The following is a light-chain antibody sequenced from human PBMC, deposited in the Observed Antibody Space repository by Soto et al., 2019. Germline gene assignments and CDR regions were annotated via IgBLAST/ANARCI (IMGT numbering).Light chain of an antibody. CDR3: SSYISSSTYV. J-gene: IGLJ1*01. CDR2: DVS. CDR1: SSDVGGYNY. V-gene: IGLV2-14*01. Sequence: QSALTQPASVSGSPGQSITISCTGTSSDVGGYNYVSWYQQHPGKAPKHMIYDVSNRPSGVSNRFSGSKSGNTASLTISGLQAEDEADYYCSSYISSSTYVFGTGTKLTVL.